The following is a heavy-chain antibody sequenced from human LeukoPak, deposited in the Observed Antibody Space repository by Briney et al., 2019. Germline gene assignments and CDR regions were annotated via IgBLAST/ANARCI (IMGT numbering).Heavy chain of an antibody. CDR1: GFTFSSYA. CDR3: AKYQPAL. CDR2: ISYDGSNK. D-gene: IGHD2-2*01. Sequence: PGRSLRLSCAASGFTFSSYAMHWVRQAPGKGLEWVAVISYDGSNKYYADSVKGRFTISRDNSKNTLYLQMNSLRAEDTAVYYCAKYQPALWGQGTMVTVSS. J-gene: IGHJ3*01. V-gene: IGHV3-30*04.